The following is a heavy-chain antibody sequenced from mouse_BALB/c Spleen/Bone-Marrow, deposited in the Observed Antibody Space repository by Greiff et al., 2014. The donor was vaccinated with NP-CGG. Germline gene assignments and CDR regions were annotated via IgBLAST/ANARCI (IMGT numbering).Heavy chain of an antibody. CDR2: TWAGGST. D-gene: IGHD2-3*01. CDR3: ARVYLWYFDV. Sequence: VQLVESGPGLVAPSQSLSITCTVSGFSLTSYGVHWVRQPPGKGLEWLGVTWAGGSTNYNSALMSRLSISKDNSKSQVFLKMNNLQTDDTAMYYCARVYLWYFDVWGAGTTVTVSS. CDR1: GFSLTSYG. J-gene: IGHJ1*01. V-gene: IGHV2-9*02.